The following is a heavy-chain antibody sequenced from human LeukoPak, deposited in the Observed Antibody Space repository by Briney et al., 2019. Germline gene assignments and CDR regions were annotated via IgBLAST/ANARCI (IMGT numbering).Heavy chain of an antibody. CDR1: GYTFTSYA. Sequence: ASVKVSCKASGYTFTSYAMHWVRQAPGRRLEWMGWINAGNGNTKYSQKLQGRVTMTTDTSTSTAYMELRSLRSDDTAVYYCARKLATGAFDIWGQGTMVTVSS. CDR3: ARKLATGAFDI. J-gene: IGHJ3*02. V-gene: IGHV1-3*01. CDR2: INAGNGNT.